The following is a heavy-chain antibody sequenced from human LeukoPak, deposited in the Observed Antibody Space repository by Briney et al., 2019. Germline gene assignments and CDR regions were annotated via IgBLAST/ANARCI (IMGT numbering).Heavy chain of an antibody. CDR1: GYTFTSYA. V-gene: IGHV7-4-1*02. D-gene: IGHD6-13*01. J-gene: IGHJ3*02. CDR2: INTNTGNP. Sequence: HGASVKVSCKASGYTFTSYAMNWVRQAPGQGLEWMGWINTNTGNPTYAQGFTGRFVFSLDTSVSTAYLQISSLTAADTAVYYCARAYCSSWYSAFDIWGQGTMVTVSS. CDR3: ARAYCSSWYSAFDI.